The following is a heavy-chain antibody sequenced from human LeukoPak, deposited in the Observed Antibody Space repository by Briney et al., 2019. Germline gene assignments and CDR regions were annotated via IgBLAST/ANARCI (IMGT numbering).Heavy chain of an antibody. J-gene: IGHJ3*02. D-gene: IGHD6-19*01. V-gene: IGHV1-69*13. Sequence: SVTVSCTASGGTFSSYAISWVRQAPGQGLEWMGGIIPIFGTANYAQKFQGRVTITADESTSTAYMELSSLRSEDTAVYYCARKVEAGLEAFDIWGQGTMVTVSS. CDR2: IIPIFGTA. CDR1: GGTFSSYA. CDR3: ARKVEAGLEAFDI.